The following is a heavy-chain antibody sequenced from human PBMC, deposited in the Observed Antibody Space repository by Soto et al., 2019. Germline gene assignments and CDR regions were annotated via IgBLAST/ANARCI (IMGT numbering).Heavy chain of an antibody. J-gene: IGHJ4*02. Sequence: PGGSLRLSCAASGFTFSSYAMSWVRQAPGRGLEWVSAISGTGLTTYYADSVKGRFTISRDNSNNRLYLQMNSLRVEDTAVYYCAKRGDDFWSGYYYYFDYWGLGTLVTVSS. D-gene: IGHD3-3*01. V-gene: IGHV3-23*01. CDR2: ISGTGLTT. CDR1: GFTFSSYA. CDR3: AKRGDDFWSGYYYYFDY.